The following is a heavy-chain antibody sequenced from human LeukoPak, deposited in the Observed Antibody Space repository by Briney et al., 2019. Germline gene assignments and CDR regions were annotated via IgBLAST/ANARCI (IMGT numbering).Heavy chain of an antibody. Sequence: PGGSLRLSCAASGFTFDDYAMHWVRQAPGKGLEWVSGISWSSGSIGYADSVKGRFTISRDNAKNSLYLQMNSLRAEDMALYYCAKDNYYDSSGYIDYWGQGTLVTVSS. V-gene: IGHV3-9*03. J-gene: IGHJ4*02. D-gene: IGHD3-22*01. CDR2: ISWSSGSI. CDR1: GFTFDDYA. CDR3: AKDNYYDSSGYIDY.